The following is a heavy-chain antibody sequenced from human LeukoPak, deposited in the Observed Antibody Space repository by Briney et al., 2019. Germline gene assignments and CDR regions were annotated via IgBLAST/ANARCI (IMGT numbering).Heavy chain of an antibody. Sequence: GASVNVSCKASGYTFTSYYMHWVRQAPGQGLEWMGIINPSGGSTTYAQKFQDRVTMTRDTSTSTVYMELSSLRSEDTAVYYCAREGTLGELFPDDYWGQGTLVTVSS. V-gene: IGHV1-46*01. CDR3: AREGTLGELFPDDY. CDR1: GYTFTSYY. J-gene: IGHJ4*02. CDR2: INPSGGST. D-gene: IGHD3-16*01.